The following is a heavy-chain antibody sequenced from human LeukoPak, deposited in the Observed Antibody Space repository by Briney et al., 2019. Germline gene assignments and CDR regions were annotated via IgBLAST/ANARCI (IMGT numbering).Heavy chain of an antibody. CDR1: GGSISSGSYY. Sequence: SETLSLTCTVSGGSISSGSYYWSWIRQPAGKGLEWIGRIYTSGSTNYNPSLKSRVTISVDTSKNQFSPKLSSVTAADTAVYYCARDGSASVDTAMVLYYYYMDVWGKGTTVTVSS. CDR2: IYTSGST. J-gene: IGHJ6*03. V-gene: IGHV4-61*02. CDR3: ARDGSASVDTAMVLYYYYMDV. D-gene: IGHD5-18*01.